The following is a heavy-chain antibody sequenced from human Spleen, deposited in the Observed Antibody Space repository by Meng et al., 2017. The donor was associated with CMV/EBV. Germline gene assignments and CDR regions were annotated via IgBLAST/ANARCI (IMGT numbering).Heavy chain of an antibody. D-gene: IGHD6-6*01. J-gene: IGHJ6*02. V-gene: IGHV3-30*18. CDR1: GFTFHDYT. CDR3: AKHNGGGYSSSSLYYYYGMDV. Sequence: GESLKISCAASGFTFHDYTMHWVRQAPGKGLEWVAVISYDGSNKYYADSVKGRFTISRDNSKNTLYLQMNSLRAEDTAVYYCAKHNGGGYSSSSLYYYYGMDVWGQGTTVTVSS. CDR2: ISYDGSNK.